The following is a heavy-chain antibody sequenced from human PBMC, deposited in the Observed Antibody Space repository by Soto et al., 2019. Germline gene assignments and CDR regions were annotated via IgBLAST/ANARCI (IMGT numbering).Heavy chain of an antibody. CDR3: PIGLDSTVHYPLEY. J-gene: IGHJ4*02. CDR1: GFTFSNAW. D-gene: IGHD3-22*01. Sequence: EVQLVESGGGLVKPGGSLRLSCAASGFTFSNAWMNWVRQAPGKGLEWVGRIKSKSAGGTTEYAAPVKGRFTISRDDSINRLYLQMHSLQIEDTAVYYCPIGLDSTVHYPLEYWGQGTLVTVSS. CDR2: IKSKSAGGTT. V-gene: IGHV3-15*07.